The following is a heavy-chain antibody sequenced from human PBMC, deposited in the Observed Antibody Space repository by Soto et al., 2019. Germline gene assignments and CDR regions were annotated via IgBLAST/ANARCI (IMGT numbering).Heavy chain of an antibody. CDR1: GFTVSNNY. CDR2: IKSKTDGGTT. CDR3: TTDVGSGTPY. J-gene: IGHJ4*02. V-gene: IGHV3-15*01. Sequence: GGSLRLSCAASGFTVSNNYMSWVRQAPGKGLEWVGRIKSKTDGGTTDYAAPVKGRFTISRDDSKNTLYLQMNSLKTEDTAVYYCTTDVGSGTPYWGQGTLVTVSS. D-gene: IGHD3-10*01.